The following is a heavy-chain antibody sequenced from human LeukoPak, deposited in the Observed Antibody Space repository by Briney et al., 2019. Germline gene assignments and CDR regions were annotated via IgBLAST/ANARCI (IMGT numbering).Heavy chain of an antibody. V-gene: IGHV3-30*02. Sequence: GGSLRLSCAASGFTFSSYGMHWVRQAPGKGLEWVAFIRYDGSNKYYADSVKGRFTISRDNSKNTLYLQMNGLGAEDTAVYYCAKDLGYCSSTSCYPYYFDYWGQGTLVTVSS. CDR1: GFTFSSYG. D-gene: IGHD2-2*01. CDR3: AKDLGYCSSTSCYPYYFDY. CDR2: IRYDGSNK. J-gene: IGHJ4*02.